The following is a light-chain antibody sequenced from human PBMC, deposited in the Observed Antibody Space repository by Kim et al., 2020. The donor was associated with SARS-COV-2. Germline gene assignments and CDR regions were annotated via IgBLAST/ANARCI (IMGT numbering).Light chain of an antibody. CDR2: DAS. Sequence: ENVLTQSPATLSLSPGERATLSCRASQSVSSYLAWYQQKPGQAPRLLIYDASNRATGIPARFSGGGSGTDFTLTISSLEPEDFAVYYCQQRGNWPITFGQGTRLEIK. CDR3: QQRGNWPIT. V-gene: IGKV3-11*01. J-gene: IGKJ5*01. CDR1: QSVSSY.